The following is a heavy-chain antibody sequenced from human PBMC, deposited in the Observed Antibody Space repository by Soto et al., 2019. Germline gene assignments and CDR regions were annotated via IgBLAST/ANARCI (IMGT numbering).Heavy chain of an antibody. V-gene: IGHV3-15*07. Sequence: EVQLVESGGGLVKPGGSLRLSCAASGFTFSNAWMNWVRQAPGKGLEWVGRIKSKTDGGTTDYAAPVKGRFTISRDHSKNTLYLQMNSLKTEATAVYYCTTGLREAVHWYFYLWGRGTLVTVSS. CDR3: TTGLREAVHWYFYL. J-gene: IGHJ2*01. CDR1: GFTFSNAW. D-gene: IGHD4-17*01. CDR2: IKSKTDGGTT.